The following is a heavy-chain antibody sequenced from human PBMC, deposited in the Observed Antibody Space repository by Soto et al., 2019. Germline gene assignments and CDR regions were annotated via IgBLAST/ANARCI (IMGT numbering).Heavy chain of an antibody. CDR2: INHSGST. CDR3: AREALVVVAVGYDAFDI. CDR1: GGSFSGYY. Sequence: SETLSLTCAVYGGSFSGYYWSWIRQPPGKGLEWIGEINHSGSTNYDPSLKSRVTISVDTSKNQFSLKLSTVTAADTAVYYCAREALVVVAVGYDAFDIWGQGTMVTVSS. J-gene: IGHJ3*02. D-gene: IGHD2-15*01. V-gene: IGHV4-34*01.